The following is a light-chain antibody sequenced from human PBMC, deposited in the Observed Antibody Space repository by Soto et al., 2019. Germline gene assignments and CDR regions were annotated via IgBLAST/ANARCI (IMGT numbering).Light chain of an antibody. CDR1: QSVNTH. CDR2: DSS. V-gene: IGKV3-11*01. CDR3: QQRTPWPET. J-gene: IGKJ2*01. Sequence: EIVLTQSPATLSLSPGGRATLSCRASQSVNTHLAWYQQKPGQPPRLLIYDSSHRATGIPVRFSGSGSGTDFTLTISSLQPEDLAVYYCQQRTPWPETFGRGNKLDIK.